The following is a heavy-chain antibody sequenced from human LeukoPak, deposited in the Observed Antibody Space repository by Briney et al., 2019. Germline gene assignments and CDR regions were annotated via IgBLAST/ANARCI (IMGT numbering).Heavy chain of an antibody. CDR3: ARDHVVVVPAASGPIGMDV. V-gene: IGHV1-69*13. CDR2: IIPIFGTA. CDR1: GGTFSSYA. D-gene: IGHD2-2*01. Sequence: ASVKVSCKASGGTFSSYAISWVRQAPGQGLEWMGGIIPIFGTANYAQKFQGRVTITADEPTSTAYMELSSLRSEDTAVYYCARDHVVVVPAASGPIGMDVWGKGTTVTVSS. J-gene: IGHJ6*04.